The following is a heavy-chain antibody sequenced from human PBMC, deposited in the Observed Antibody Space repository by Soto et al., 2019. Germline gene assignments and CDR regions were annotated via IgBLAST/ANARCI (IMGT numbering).Heavy chain of an antibody. CDR1: GDSVSSNNAA. CDR2: TYYRSTWYT. Sequence: PSQTLSLTCAISGDSVSSNNAAWNWIRQSPSRGLEWLGRTYYRSTWYTDYAVSVKSRLNINPDTSRNQLSLQLGSVTPAGTATYYCTNWGMDVWGQGTTVTVSS. D-gene: IGHD1-1*01. J-gene: IGHJ6*02. V-gene: IGHV6-1*01. CDR3: TNWGMDV.